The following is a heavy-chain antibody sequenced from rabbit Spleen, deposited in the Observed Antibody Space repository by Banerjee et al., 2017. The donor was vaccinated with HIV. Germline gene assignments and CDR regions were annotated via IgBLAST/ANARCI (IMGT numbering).Heavy chain of an antibody. CDR3: ARDAGRGDYIDGVFNL. Sequence: LEESGGGLVKPGGTLTLTCTVSGFSFSSTWICWVRQAPGKGLEWIACIDTNDGDTDYANWPKGRFTISKTSSTTVTLQMTSLTVADTSTYFCARDAGRGDYIDGVFNLWGQGTLVTVS. D-gene: IGHD8-1*01. J-gene: IGHJ4*01. CDR2: IDTNDGDT. V-gene: IGHV1S45*01. CDR1: GFSFSSTW.